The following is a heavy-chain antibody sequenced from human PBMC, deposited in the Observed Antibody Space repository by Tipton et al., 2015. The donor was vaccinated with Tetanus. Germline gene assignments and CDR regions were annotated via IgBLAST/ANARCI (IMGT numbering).Heavy chain of an antibody. Sequence: SLRLSCAASGFRFDSYAMFWVRQVPGKGLEWVSGITWNSGYIGYADSVKGRFTISRDIAKNSLYLQMDSLRPDDTALYYCAKDMTPGGLENWGRGTPVTVSS. V-gene: IGHV3-9*01. J-gene: IGHJ4*02. CDR3: AKDMTPGGLEN. CDR2: ITWNSGYI. CDR1: GFRFDSYA. D-gene: IGHD3-16*01.